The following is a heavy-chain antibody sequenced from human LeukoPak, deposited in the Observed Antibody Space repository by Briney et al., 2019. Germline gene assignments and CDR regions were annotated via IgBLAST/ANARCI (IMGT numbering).Heavy chain of an antibody. CDR1: GYTFTTYA. CDR3: AIFYSSSWPIDY. Sequence: ASVKVSCKASGYTFTTYAMNWVRQAPGQGLEWMGGIIPIFGTANYAQKFQGRVTITADESTSTAYMELSSLRSEDTAVYYCAIFYSSSWPIDYWGQGTLVTVSS. D-gene: IGHD6-13*01. V-gene: IGHV1-69*13. J-gene: IGHJ4*02. CDR2: IIPIFGTA.